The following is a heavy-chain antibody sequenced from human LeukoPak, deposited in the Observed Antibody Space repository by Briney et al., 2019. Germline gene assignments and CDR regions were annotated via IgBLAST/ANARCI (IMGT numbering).Heavy chain of an antibody. V-gene: IGHV4-4*07. CDR3: ARGRYYDSSGLFFFDY. CDR2: ISSSGST. J-gene: IGHJ4*02. D-gene: IGHD3-22*01. Sequence: SETLSLTCTVSGGFNSRYYWRWLRQPAGKGLEWIGRISSSGSTNYNLSLKSRVTMSVDTSKNQFSLKLSSVTAADTAVYYCARGRYYDSSGLFFFDYWGQGTLVTVSS. CDR1: GGFNSRYY.